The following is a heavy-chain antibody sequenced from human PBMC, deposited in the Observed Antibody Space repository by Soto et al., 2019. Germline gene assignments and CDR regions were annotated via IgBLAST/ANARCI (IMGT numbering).Heavy chain of an antibody. V-gene: IGHV3-30-3*01. CDR2: ISYDGSNK. D-gene: IGHD6-6*01. CDR3: ARDRISASRAFHSSSTPGWFDP. J-gene: IGHJ5*02. CDR1: GFTFSSYA. Sequence: QVQLVESGGGVVQPGRSLRLSCAASGFTFSSYAMHWVRQAPGKGLEWVAVISYDGSNKYYADSVKGRFTISRDNSKNPLYVKMNSLRAEDTAVYYCARDRISASRAFHSSSTPGWFDPWGQGTLVTVSS.